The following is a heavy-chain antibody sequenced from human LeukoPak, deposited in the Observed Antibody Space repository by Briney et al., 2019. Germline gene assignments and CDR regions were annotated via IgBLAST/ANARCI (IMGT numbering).Heavy chain of an antibody. V-gene: IGHV1-24*01. CDR3: ATGAIVFDF. Sequence: ASVRVSCKVSGFALSKISIDWVRQAPGKGLEWMGTVGHEDGTTIHTQKFQGRFNMTVDTATDTAYMEVSSLMSEDTAMYYCATGAIVFDFWGQGTLVTVSS. J-gene: IGHJ4*02. D-gene: IGHD3-22*01. CDR1: GFALSKIS. CDR2: VGHEDGTT.